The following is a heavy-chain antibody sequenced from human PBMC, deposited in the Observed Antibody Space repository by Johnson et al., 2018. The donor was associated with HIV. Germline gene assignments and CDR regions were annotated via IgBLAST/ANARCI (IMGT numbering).Heavy chain of an antibody. Sequence: VHLVESGGGLVKPGGSLRLSCAASGFKFSDYHMSWIRQAPGKGLEWVSYISSGGRTIYYADSVKGRFTISRDNAKNSLYLQMNSLRVEDTAVYYCARVLGDYAYHIWGQGTMVTVSS. CDR3: ARVLGDYAYHI. CDR2: ISSGGRTI. V-gene: IGHV3-11*04. D-gene: IGHD4-17*01. CDR1: GFKFSDYH. J-gene: IGHJ3*02.